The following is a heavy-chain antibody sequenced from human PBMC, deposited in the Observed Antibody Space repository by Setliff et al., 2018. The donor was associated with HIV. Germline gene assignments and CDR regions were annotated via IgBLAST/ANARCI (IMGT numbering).Heavy chain of an antibody. CDR2: ISGSGGST. CDR3: TKKGPKGQWLVDLYFDS. Sequence: GGSLRLSCEASGFTLRSYAMSWVRQAPGKGLEWVSVISGSGGSTYVADSVKGRFTISRDNSENTLYLQMNSLRADDTAVYYCTKKGPKGQWLVDLYFDSWGQGTLVTVSS. V-gene: IGHV3-23*01. CDR1: GFTLRSYA. D-gene: IGHD6-19*01. J-gene: IGHJ4*02.